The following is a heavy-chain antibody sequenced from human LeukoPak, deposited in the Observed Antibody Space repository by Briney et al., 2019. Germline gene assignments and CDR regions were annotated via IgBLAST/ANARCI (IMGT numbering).Heavy chain of an antibody. J-gene: IGHJ6*02. CDR3: AKETEGHDYGDYSLWLGYGMDV. Sequence: GGSLRLSCAASGVTFSRYAMSWVRQAPGKGLEWVSAISESGSGTYYADSVKGRFTISRDNSKNTLYLQMNSLRAEDTAVYYCAKETEGHDYGDYSLWLGYGMDVWGQGTTVTVSS. D-gene: IGHD4-17*01. CDR2: ISESGSGT. CDR1: GVTFSRYA. V-gene: IGHV3-23*01.